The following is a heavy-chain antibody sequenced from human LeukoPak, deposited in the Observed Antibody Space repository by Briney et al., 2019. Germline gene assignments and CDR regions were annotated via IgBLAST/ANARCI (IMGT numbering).Heavy chain of an antibody. V-gene: IGHV1-2*02. CDR3: ARGGVDYYYYYMDV. CDR2: INPNSGGT. J-gene: IGHJ6*03. Sequence: GASVKVSCKTSGYTFTGYYMHWVRQAPGQGLEWMGWINPNSGGTNYAQKFQGRVTMTRDTSISTAYMELSRLRSDDTAVYYCARGGVDYYYYYMDVWGKGTTVTVSS. CDR1: GYTFTGYY. D-gene: IGHD5-12*01.